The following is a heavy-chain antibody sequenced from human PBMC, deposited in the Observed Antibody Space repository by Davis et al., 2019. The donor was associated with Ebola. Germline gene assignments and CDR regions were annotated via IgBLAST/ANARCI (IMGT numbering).Heavy chain of an antibody. CDR3: ARAEYSSSFAYYYYGMDV. CDR2: IIPIFGTA. J-gene: IGHJ6*02. V-gene: IGHV1-69*13. D-gene: IGHD6-6*01. Sequence: AASVKVSCKASGGTFSSYAISWVRQAPGQGLEWMGGIIPIFGTANYAQKFQGRVTITADESTSTAYMELSSLRSEDTVVYYCARAEYSSSFAYYYYGMDVWGQGTTVTVSS. CDR1: GGTFSSYA.